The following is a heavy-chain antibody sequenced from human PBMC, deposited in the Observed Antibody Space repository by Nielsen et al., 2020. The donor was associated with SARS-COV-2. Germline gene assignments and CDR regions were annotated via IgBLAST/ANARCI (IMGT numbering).Heavy chain of an antibody. J-gene: IGHJ6*03. Sequence: SQTLSLTCAISGDSVSSNSAAWNWIRQSPSRGLEWLGRTYYRSKWHNDYAVSVKSRITINPDTSKNQFSLHLNSVTPEDTAVYYCARARGAYGDYYYYYYTDVWGKGTTVTVSS. CDR3: ARARGAYGDYYYYYYTDV. V-gene: IGHV6-1*01. CDR1: GDSVSSNSAA. CDR2: TYYRSKWHN. D-gene: IGHD4-17*01.